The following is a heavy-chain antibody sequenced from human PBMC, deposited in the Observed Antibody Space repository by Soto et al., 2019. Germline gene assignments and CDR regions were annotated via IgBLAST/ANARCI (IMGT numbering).Heavy chain of an antibody. CDR2: IYYSGST. CDR1: GGSISSSSYY. D-gene: IGHD4-17*01. Sequence: QLQLQESGPGLVKPSETLSLTCTVSGGSISSSSYYWGWIRQPPGKGLEWIGSIYYSGSTYYNPSLKSRVTISVDTSKNQFSLKLSSVTAADTAVYYCARLYGGNSRPIDYWGQGTLVTVSS. V-gene: IGHV4-39*01. CDR3: ARLYGGNSRPIDY. J-gene: IGHJ4*02.